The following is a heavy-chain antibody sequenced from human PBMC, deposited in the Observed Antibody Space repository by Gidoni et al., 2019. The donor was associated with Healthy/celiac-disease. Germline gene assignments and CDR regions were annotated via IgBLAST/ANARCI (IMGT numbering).Heavy chain of an antibody. J-gene: IGHJ3*02. V-gene: IGHV3-49*04. Sequence: EVQLVESGGGLVQPGRSLRLSWTAAGFPFGDYAMSWVRQAPGKGLEWVGLIRSKAYGGTTEYAASVKGRFTISRDDSKSIAYLQMNSLKTEDTAVYYCTRHGDSGTFDIWGQGTMVTVSS. D-gene: IGHD4-17*01. CDR1: GFPFGDYA. CDR3: TRHGDSGTFDI. CDR2: IRSKAYGGTT.